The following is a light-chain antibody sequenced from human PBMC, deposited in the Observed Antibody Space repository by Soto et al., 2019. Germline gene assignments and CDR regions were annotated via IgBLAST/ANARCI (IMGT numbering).Light chain of an antibody. J-gene: IGLJ1*01. CDR3: AAWDDSLNGRV. CDR1: SSNIGSNT. Sequence: QCVLTQPPSASGTPGQRVTISCSGSSSNIGSNTVNWYQQLPGTAPKLLIYSNNQRPSGVPDRFSGSKSGTSASLAISGLQSEDEAAYYCAAWDDSLNGRVFGTGTKVTVL. CDR2: SNN. V-gene: IGLV1-44*01.